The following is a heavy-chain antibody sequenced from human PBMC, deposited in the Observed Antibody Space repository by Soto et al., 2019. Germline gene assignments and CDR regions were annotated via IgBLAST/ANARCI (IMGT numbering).Heavy chain of an antibody. CDR2: ISWNSGSI. V-gene: IGHV3-9*01. D-gene: IGHD6-19*01. CDR1: GFTFDDYA. J-gene: IGHJ3*02. Sequence: GGSLRLSCAASGFTFDDYAMHWVRQAPGKGLEWVSGISWNSGSIGYADSVKGRFTISRDNAKNSLYLQMNSLRAEDTALYYCAKGRYSSGWYLHDAFDIWGQGTMVTVSS. CDR3: AKGRYSSGWYLHDAFDI.